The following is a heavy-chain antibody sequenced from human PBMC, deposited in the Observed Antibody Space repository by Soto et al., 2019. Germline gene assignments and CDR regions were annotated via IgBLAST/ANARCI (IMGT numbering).Heavy chain of an antibody. J-gene: IGHJ6*02. D-gene: IGHD2-15*01. Sequence: PGGSLRLSCAASGFTFSSYNMNWVRQAPGKGLQWVSYISSSGSTIYYADSVKGRFTISRDNAKNSLYLQVNSLRDEDTAVFYCAVLVGAQYNYYYGMDVWGQGTTVTVSS. CDR1: GFTFSSYN. V-gene: IGHV3-48*02. CDR3: AVLVGAQYNYYYGMDV. CDR2: ISSSGSTI.